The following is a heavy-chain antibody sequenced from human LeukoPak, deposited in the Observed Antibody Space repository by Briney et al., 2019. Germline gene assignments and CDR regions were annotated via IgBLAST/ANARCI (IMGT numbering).Heavy chain of an antibody. V-gene: IGHV3-33*01. CDR2: IWYDGSNK. CDR3: ARGTPTKWFDP. CDR1: GFTFNNYD. Sequence: GGSLRLSCAASGFTFNNYDMHWVRQAPGKGLDWVAVIWYDGSNKYYADSVQGRFTISRDNSKNTLYLQMNSLRAEDTAVYHCARGTPTKWFDPWGQGTLVTVSS. D-gene: IGHD5-24*01. J-gene: IGHJ5*02.